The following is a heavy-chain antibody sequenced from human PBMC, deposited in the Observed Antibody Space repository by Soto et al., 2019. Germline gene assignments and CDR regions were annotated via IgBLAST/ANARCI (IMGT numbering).Heavy chain of an antibody. CDR3: ARYLVQYEAYGMDV. J-gene: IGHJ6*02. Sequence: GGSLRLSCAASGFTFSSYAMHWVHQASGMGLGLVAVISYAGCTNNYADSVKGRFIFSRDNSKNTMYLHMNSLRAEDTAGYYCARYLVQYEAYGMDVWGQVTTVTVSS. CDR2: ISYAGCTN. D-gene: IGHD4-4*01. V-gene: IGHV3-30-3*01. CDR1: GFTFSSYA.